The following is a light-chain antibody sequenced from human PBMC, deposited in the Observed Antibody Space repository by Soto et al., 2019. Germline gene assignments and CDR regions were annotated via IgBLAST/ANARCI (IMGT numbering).Light chain of an antibody. J-gene: IGLJ3*02. CDR2: EVD. CDR3: VSYIESSLTHWV. CDR1: YTDVGGYNR. Sequence: QSALTQPASVSGSPGQSITISCTGTYTDVGGYNRVSWYQHHAGKGPKMLIFEVDNRPSGISDRFSGSKSGDTASLTISDLLAEDEADYSCVSYIESSLTHWVFGGGTKVTVL. V-gene: IGLV2-14*01.